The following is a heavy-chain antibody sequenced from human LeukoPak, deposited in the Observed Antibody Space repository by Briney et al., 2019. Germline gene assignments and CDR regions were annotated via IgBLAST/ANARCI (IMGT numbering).Heavy chain of an antibody. V-gene: IGHV3-30*18. CDR3: AKAVHSSSSWQIDY. J-gene: IGHJ4*02. CDR1: GFTFSSYA. D-gene: IGHD6-6*01. CDR2: ISYDGSNK. Sequence: PGGSLRLSCEVSGFTFSSYAMHWVRKAPGKGLDREAVISYDGSNKYYADSVKGRFTISRDNSKNTLYLQMNSLRPEDTAVFYCAKAVHSSSSWQIDYWGQGTLVTVSS.